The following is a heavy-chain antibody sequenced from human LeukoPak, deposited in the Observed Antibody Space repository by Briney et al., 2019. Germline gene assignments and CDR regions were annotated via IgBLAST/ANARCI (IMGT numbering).Heavy chain of an antibody. CDR3: ARVAVWFGEFYFDY. CDR2: IYDSGST. V-gene: IGHV4-31*03. Sequence: SETLSLTCTVSGGSIGSGGYYWSSIRQHPGKGPEWIGYIYDSGSTYYNPSLKSRVTISVDTSKNQFSLKLSSVTAADTAVYYCARVAVWFGEFYFDYWGQGTLDTVSS. D-gene: IGHD3-10*01. CDR1: GGSIGSGGYY. J-gene: IGHJ4*02.